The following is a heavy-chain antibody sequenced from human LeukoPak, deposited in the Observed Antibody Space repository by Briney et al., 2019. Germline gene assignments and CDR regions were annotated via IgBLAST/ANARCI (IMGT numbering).Heavy chain of an antibody. V-gene: IGHV1-18*01. D-gene: IGHD1-1*01. J-gene: IGHJ3*02. CDR1: GYTFTSCG. CDR2: ISAYNGNT. CDR3: ARPAKRPPSAFDI. Sequence: ASVKVSCKASGYTFTSCGISWVRQAPGQGLEWMGWISAYNGNTNYAEKLQGRVTMTTDTSTSTAYMELRSLRSDDTAVYYCARPAKRPPSAFDIWGQGTMVTVSS.